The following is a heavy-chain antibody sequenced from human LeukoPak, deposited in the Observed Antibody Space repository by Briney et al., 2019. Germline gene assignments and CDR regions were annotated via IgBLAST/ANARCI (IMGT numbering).Heavy chain of an antibody. Sequence: GGSLRLSCAASGFTFRSYWMSWLRQAPGKGLEWISHISGDSSDRQYADSVKGRFTISRDNSKNSLYLQMNSLTTEDTAFYYCAKDKAGTIVWYGRWAIGLFDYWGQGTLLTVSS. CDR1: GFTFRSYW. D-gene: IGHD6-13*01. CDR3: AKDKAGTIVWYGRWAIGLFDY. J-gene: IGHJ4*02. V-gene: IGHV3-43*02. CDR2: ISGDSSDR.